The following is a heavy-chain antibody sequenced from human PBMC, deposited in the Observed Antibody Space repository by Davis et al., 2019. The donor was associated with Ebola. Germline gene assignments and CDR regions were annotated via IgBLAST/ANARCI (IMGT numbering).Heavy chain of an antibody. D-gene: IGHD4-23*01. CDR1: GFTFSIYG. J-gene: IGHJ6*02. CDR3: AKAPGGYYYYGMDV. V-gene: IGHV3-30*18. Sequence: GGSLRPSCAASGFTFSIYGMHWVRQAPGKGLEWVAVISYDGSNKYYADSVKGRFTISRDNSKNTLYLQMNSLRAEDTAVYYCAKAPGGYYYYGMDVWGQGTTVTVSS. CDR2: ISYDGSNK.